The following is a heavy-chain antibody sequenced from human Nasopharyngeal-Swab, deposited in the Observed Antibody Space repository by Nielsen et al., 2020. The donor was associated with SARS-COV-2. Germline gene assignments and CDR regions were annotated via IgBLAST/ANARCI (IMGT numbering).Heavy chain of an antibody. CDR3: AREGITMLRFNWFDP. D-gene: IGHD3-10*01. V-gene: IGHV1-69*13. J-gene: IGHJ5*02. CDR2: IIPIFSTA. CDR1: GGTFSSYA. Sequence: SVKVSCKASGGTFSSYAISWVRQAPGQGLEWMGGIIPIFSTANYAQKFQGRVTITADESTSTAYMELSSLRSEDTAVYYCAREGITMLRFNWFDPWGQGTLVTVSS.